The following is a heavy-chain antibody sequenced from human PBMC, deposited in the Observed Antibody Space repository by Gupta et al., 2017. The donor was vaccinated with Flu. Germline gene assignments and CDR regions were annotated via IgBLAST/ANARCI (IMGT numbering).Heavy chain of an antibody. Sequence: EVQLVESGGGLVKPGGSLRLSCAASGFTFSHAWMSWVRQAPGKGLEWVGRIKSKTAGGTTDYAAPVKGRFTISGDDSKNTLYLQMNSLKTEDTAVYYCTTDMPGSYDEYFQHWGQGTLVTVSS. CDR3: TTDMPGSYDEYFQH. CDR1: GFTFSHAW. CDR2: IKSKTAGGTT. J-gene: IGHJ1*01. D-gene: IGHD1-26*01. V-gene: IGHV3-15*01.